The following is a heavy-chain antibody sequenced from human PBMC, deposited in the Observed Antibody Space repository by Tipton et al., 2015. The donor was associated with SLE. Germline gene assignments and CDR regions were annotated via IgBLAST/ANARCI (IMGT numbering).Heavy chain of an antibody. Sequence: TLSLTCTVSGGSISSSGYYWGWIRQPPGTGLEWIGSIYYSGSTHYNPSLKSRVIMSVDTSKNQFSLKLSSVTAADTAVYYCARHSFAGYDILTAYYGYFQHWGQGTLVTVSS. CDR2: IYYSGST. V-gene: IGHV4-39*01. D-gene: IGHD3-9*01. J-gene: IGHJ1*01. CDR3: ARHSFAGYDILTAYYGYFQH. CDR1: GGSISSSGYY.